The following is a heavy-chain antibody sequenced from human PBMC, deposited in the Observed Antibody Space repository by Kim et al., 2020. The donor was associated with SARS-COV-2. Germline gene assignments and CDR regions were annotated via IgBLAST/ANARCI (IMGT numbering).Heavy chain of an antibody. CDR2: SNK. J-gene: IGHJ4*02. Sequence: SNKYYADSVKGRLTISRDNSKNTLYLQMNSLRAEDTAVYYCAREEAQFDYWGQGTLVTVSS. V-gene: IGHV3-33*01. CDR3: AREEAQFDY.